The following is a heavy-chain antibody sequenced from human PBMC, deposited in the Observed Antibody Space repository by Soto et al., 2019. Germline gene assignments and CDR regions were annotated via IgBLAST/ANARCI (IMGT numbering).Heavy chain of an antibody. J-gene: IGHJ4*02. D-gene: IGHD2-15*01. CDR1: GYTFTNSD. V-gene: IGHV1-8*01. CDR3: ARRPHCSGGICYYGLDN. CDR2: MNPDSGHA. Sequence: ASVKVSCKASGYTFTNSDINCVLQSPLQCLEWMGWMNPDSGHAAYAQKFQGRVTLTTSTSTSTVYMEMRSLGSEDTAVYYCARRPHCSGGICYYGLDNWGQGTLVTVSS.